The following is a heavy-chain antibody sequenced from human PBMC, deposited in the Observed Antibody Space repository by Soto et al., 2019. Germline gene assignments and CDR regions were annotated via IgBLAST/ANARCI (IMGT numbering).Heavy chain of an antibody. Sequence: GVGWMRQPPGKAPEWLALIYYNDDKRYSPSLRTRLTITQDTSYNRVVLTMTKMDPDDTATYYCSRKLATAMAGQSLAFDHWGQGILVTVS. D-gene: IGHD6-19*01. CDR2: IYYNDDK. CDR1: G. V-gene: IGHV2-5*01. CDR3: SRKLATAMAGQSLAFDH. J-gene: IGHJ4*01.